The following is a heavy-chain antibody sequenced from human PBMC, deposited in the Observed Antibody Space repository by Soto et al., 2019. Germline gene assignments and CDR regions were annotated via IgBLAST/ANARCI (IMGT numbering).Heavy chain of an antibody. V-gene: IGHV1-69*12. D-gene: IGHD5-18*01. J-gene: IGHJ4*02. CDR2: IIPMFGTA. CDR1: GGTFSTYA. Sequence: QVQLVQSGAEVKKPESSVKVSCKAPGGTFSTYAISWVRQAPGQGLEWMGGIIPMFGTANYAQRFQDRVKITADEFTNTVYMELSSLRSEDTAVYFCASGIQLWLRRINNGYSGWGQGTLVTVSS. CDR3: ASGIQLWLRRINNGYSG.